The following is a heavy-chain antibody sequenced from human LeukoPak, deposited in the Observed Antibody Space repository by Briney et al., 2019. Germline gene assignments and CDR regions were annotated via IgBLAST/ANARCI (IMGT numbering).Heavy chain of an antibody. J-gene: IGHJ4*02. D-gene: IGHD6-19*01. Sequence: GGSLRLSCAASGFTFSSYWMHWVRQAPGKGLVWVSRIKTDGSITSYADSVKGRFTISRDNSKNTLYLQMNSLRAEDTAVYYCAKGDGRVPVAATGYFDYWGQGTLVTVSS. CDR2: IKTDGSIT. CDR1: GFTFSSYW. V-gene: IGHV3-74*01. CDR3: AKGDGRVPVAATGYFDY.